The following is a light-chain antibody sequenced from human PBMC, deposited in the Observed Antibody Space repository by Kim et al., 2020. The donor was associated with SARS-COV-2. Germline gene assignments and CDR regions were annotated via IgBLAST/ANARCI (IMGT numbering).Light chain of an antibody. Sequence: EIVLTQSPGTLSLSPGETATLSCRASQSVSADCLAWFQQKPGQAPRLLIYGTSDRATGVPDRFRGSGSGTDVTLTISRLEPEDFAMYYYQHHGGSSPAYSFGQGTKLEI. CDR2: GTS. J-gene: IGKJ2*03. CDR1: QSVSADC. V-gene: IGKV3-20*01. CDR3: QHHGGSSPAYS.